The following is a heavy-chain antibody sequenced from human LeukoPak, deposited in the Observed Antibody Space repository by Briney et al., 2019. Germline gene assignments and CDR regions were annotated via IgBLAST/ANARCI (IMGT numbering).Heavy chain of an antibody. D-gene: IGHD3-10*01. J-gene: IGHJ1*01. Sequence: GGSLRLSCAASGFTFDDYAMHWVRQAPGKGPEWVSGISWNSGSIGYADSVKGRFTISRDNAKNSLYLQMNSLRAEDTALYYCAKDRGAYYYGSGSYSSYFQHWGQGTLVTVSS. CDR2: ISWNSGSI. CDR3: AKDRGAYYYGSGSYSSYFQH. CDR1: GFTFDDYA. V-gene: IGHV3-9*01.